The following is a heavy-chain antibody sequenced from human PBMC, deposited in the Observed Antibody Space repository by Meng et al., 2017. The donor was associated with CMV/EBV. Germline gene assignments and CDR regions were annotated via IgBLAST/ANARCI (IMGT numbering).Heavy chain of an antibody. CDR3: ARTDCSSTSCYLNY. D-gene: IGHD2-2*01. V-gene: IGHV4-4*07. Sequence: TVSGGSNRSYYWSWIRQTAGKGLEWIGRIYSSGGTNYKSSLKSRVTMSVDTSRNQFSLKLSSVTAADTAVYYCARTDCSSTSCYLNYWGQGTLVTVSS. J-gene: IGHJ4*02. CDR2: IYSSGGT. CDR1: GGSNRSYY.